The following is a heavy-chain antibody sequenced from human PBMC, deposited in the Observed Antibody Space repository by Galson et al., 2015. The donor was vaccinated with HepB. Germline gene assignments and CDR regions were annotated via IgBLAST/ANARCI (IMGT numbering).Heavy chain of an antibody. CDR1: GFTFSTCA. J-gene: IGHJ5*02. Sequence: SLRLSCAASGFTFSTCAMSWVRQAPGKGLEWVSAISGSGHSTYYANSVKGRFTISRDNSRNTLYLQMNSLRAEDTAVYYCAKDSTVSLRIDWFGPWGQGTLVTVSS. V-gene: IGHV3-23*01. CDR3: AKDSTVSLRIDWFGP. CDR2: ISGSGHST. D-gene: IGHD4-11*01.